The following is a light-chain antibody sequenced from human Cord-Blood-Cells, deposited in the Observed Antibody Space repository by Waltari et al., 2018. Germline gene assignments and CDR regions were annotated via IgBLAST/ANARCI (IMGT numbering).Light chain of an antibody. CDR1: QSISSY. CDR3: QQSYSTPYT. Sequence: DLEMTQSPSSTSASVGDRVTITCRASQSISSYLNWYQQKPGKAPKLLIYAASSLQSGVPSRFSGSGSGTDFTLTISSLQPEDFATYYCQQSYSTPYTFGQGTKLEIK. CDR2: AAS. J-gene: IGKJ2*01. V-gene: IGKV1-39*01.